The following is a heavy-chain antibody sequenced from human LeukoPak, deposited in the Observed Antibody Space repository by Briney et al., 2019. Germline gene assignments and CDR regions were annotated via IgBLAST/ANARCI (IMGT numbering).Heavy chain of an antibody. J-gene: IGHJ5*02. CDR3: ARSQGNWFDP. CDR1: GGPISSGGYS. Sequence: SQTLSLTCAVSGGPISSGGYSWSWIRQPPGKGLEWIGYIYHSGSTYYNPSLKSRVTISVDRSKNQFSLKLSSVTAADTAVYYCARSQGNWFDPWGQGTLVTVSS. V-gene: IGHV4-30-2*01. CDR2: IYHSGST.